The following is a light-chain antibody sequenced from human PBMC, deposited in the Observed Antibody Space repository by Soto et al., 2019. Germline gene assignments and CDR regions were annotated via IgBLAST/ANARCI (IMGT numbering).Light chain of an antibody. Sequence: EIVLTQSPGTLSLSPGERATLSCRASQTVSGSNLAWYQQKPGQAPKVLIYGASSRATAVPDRFSGSGSGTDFTLTISRLEPEDFAVYYCQQYGSSPRTFGQGTKVEIK. CDR2: GAS. J-gene: IGKJ1*01. CDR3: QQYGSSPRT. V-gene: IGKV3-20*01. CDR1: QTVSGSN.